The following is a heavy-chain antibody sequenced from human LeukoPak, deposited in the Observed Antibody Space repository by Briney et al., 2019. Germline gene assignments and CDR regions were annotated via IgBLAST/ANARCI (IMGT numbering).Heavy chain of an antibody. V-gene: IGHV4-4*07. Sequence: SETLSLTCTVSSGSISSYYWSWIRQPAGKGLEWIGRIYTTGSTNYHPSLKSRVTISVDTSKNQSSLRLSSVTAANTAVYYCAIRSRYYYDSSGYLNDAFDIWGQGTMVTVAS. CDR2: IYTTGST. CDR3: AIRSRYYYDSSGYLNDAFDI. D-gene: IGHD3-22*01. J-gene: IGHJ3*02. CDR1: SGSISSYY.